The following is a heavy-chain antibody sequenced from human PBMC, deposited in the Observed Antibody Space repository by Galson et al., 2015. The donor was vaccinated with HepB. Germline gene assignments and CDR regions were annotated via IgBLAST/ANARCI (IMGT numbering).Heavy chain of an antibody. CDR1: GFTFSNCG. J-gene: IGHJ4*02. Sequence: SLRLSCAASGFTFSNCGMHWVRQAPGKGLEWVAVLWYDGSNKYYADSVKGRFTIPRDNSNNTLYLQMNSLRAEDTAVYYCARVIQYSSDNEIDYWGQGTLVTVSS. D-gene: IGHD6-19*01. V-gene: IGHV3-33*01. CDR3: ARVIQYSSDNEIDY. CDR2: LWYDGSNK.